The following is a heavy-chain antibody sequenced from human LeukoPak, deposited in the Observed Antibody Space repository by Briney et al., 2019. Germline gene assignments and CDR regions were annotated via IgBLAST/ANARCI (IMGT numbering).Heavy chain of an antibody. Sequence: SEILSLTCTVSGGSISSYYWNWIRQPPGKGLEWIGYIYYSGSTNYNPSLKSRVTILVDTSKNQFSLRLSSVTAADTAVYYCAREYSSSSGRRAFDIWGQGTMVTVSS. V-gene: IGHV4-59*08. J-gene: IGHJ3*02. CDR1: GGSISSYY. CDR2: IYYSGST. D-gene: IGHD6-6*01. CDR3: AREYSSSSGRRAFDI.